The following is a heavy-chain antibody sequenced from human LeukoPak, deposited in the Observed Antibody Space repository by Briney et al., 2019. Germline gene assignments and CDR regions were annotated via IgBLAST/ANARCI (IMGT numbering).Heavy chain of an antibody. Sequence: GGSLRLSCAASGFTFSSYWMSWVRQAPGKGLEWVANIKQDGSEKYYVDSVKGRFTISRDNAKNSLYLQMNSLRAEDTAVYYCARDWGSTNEALDNWFDPWGQGTLVTVSS. D-gene: IGHD2-2*01. CDR3: ARDWGSTNEALDNWFDP. CDR1: GFTFSSYW. J-gene: IGHJ5*02. CDR2: IKQDGSEK. V-gene: IGHV3-7*01.